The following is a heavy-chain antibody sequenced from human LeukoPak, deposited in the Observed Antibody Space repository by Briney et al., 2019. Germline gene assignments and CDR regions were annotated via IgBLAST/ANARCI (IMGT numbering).Heavy chain of an antibody. V-gene: IGHV4-59*08. CDR2: IYYSGSS. Sequence: PSETLSLTCSVSGGSINNYYWSWIRQPPGSGLEWIGYIYYSGSSNYNPSLKSRVTMSVDASENQFSLKLSSVTAADTALYYCARRPRGWYAFDIWGLGTMVTVSS. CDR3: ARRPRGWYAFDI. D-gene: IGHD2-15*01. J-gene: IGHJ3*02. CDR1: GGSINNYY.